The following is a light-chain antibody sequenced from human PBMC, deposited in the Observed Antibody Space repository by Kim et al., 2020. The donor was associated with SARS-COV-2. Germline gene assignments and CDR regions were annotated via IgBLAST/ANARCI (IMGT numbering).Light chain of an antibody. CDR1: SSEVGGYNY. CDR2: DVS. J-gene: IGLJ3*02. V-gene: IGLV2-14*04. CDR3: SSYTSSSTLV. Sequence: GQAITISWTGTSSEVGGYNYVAWYQQHPGKAPKLMIYDVSKRPSGVSNRFSGSKSANTASLAISGLQAEDEADYYCSSYTSSSTLVFGGGTQLTVL.